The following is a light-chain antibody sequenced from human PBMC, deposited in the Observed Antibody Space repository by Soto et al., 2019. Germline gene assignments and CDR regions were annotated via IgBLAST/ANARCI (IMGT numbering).Light chain of an antibody. CDR2: AAS. Sequence: DIQMTQSPSTLSASVGDRVTITCRASQTISSWLAWYQQKPGKAPKLLIYAASTLESGVSSRFSGRGSGTEFTLTINSLQPEDFATYYCQQYKSSLRTFGQGTKVEIK. CDR1: QTISSW. CDR3: QQYKSSLRT. V-gene: IGKV1-5*01. J-gene: IGKJ1*01.